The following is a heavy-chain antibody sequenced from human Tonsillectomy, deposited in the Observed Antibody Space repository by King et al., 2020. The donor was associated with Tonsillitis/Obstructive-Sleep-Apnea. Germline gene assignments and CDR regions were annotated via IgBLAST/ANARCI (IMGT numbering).Heavy chain of an antibody. CDR1: GGSVSSGSYY. V-gene: IGHV4-61*01. Sequence: QLQESGPGLVKPSETLSLTCTVSGGSVSSGSYYWSWIRQPPGKGLEWIGYIYYSGSTNYHPSLKSRVTISVDTSKNQFSLKLSSVTAADTAMYYCAIGGYCSGGSCYPLFDYWGQGTLVTVSS. CDR2: IYYSGST. D-gene: IGHD2-15*01. CDR3: AIGGYCSGGSCYPLFDY. J-gene: IGHJ4*02.